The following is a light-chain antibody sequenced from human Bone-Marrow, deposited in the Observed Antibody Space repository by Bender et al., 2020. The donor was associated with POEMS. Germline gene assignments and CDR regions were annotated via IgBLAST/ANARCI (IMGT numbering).Light chain of an antibody. V-gene: IGLV2-14*03. Sequence: QSALTQAASVSGSPGQSISISCTGTSSDVGGYNYVSWYQQHPGKAPKLLIYGNSNRPSGVPDRFSGSKSGTSATLAIIGLQAEDEADYYCQSYDSSLSGSVFGGGTKLTVL. CDR2: GNS. CDR3: QSYDSSLSGSV. J-gene: IGLJ3*02. CDR1: SSDVGGYNY.